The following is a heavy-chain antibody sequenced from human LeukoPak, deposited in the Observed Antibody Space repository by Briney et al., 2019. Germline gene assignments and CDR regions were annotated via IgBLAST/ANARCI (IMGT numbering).Heavy chain of an antibody. CDR3: ARDRLTYYYDSSGYGMDV. V-gene: IGHV4-59*01. CDR2: IYYSGST. J-gene: IGHJ6*02. D-gene: IGHD3-22*01. CDR1: GGSISNYY. Sequence: SETLSLTCTVSGGSISNYYWSWIRQPPGKGLEWIGYIYYSGSTNYNPSLKSRVTISVDTSKNQFSLRLSSVTAADTAVYYCARDRLTYYYDSSGYGMDVWGQGTTVTVSS.